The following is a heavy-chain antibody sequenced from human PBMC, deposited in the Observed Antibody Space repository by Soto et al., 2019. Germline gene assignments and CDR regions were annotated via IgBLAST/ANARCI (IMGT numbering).Heavy chain of an antibody. D-gene: IGHD7-27*01. V-gene: IGHV4-31*03. CDR1: GASISRGAYY. CDR2: IYYSGSA. CDR3: ARGVLANWGPENWFDP. Sequence: PSETLSLTCSVSGASISRGAYYWSWIRQHPGKGLEWIGNIYYSGSAYYNPSLKSRVTISVDTSQNQFSLKLSSVTAADTAVYYRARGVLANWGPENWFDPWGQGTLVTVSS. J-gene: IGHJ5*02.